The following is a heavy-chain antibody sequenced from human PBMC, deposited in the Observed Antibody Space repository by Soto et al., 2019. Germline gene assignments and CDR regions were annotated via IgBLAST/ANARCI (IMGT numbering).Heavy chain of an antibody. J-gene: IGHJ4*02. CDR1: GGSISSYY. Sequence: SETLSLTCTVSGGSISSYYWSWIRQPPGKGLEWIGYIYYSGSTNYNPSLKSRVTISVDNSKNTLYLQMNSLRAEDTAVYYCAKDRYPAVYYDILTGYPGLFDYWGQGTLVTVSS. CDR2: IYYSGST. D-gene: IGHD3-9*01. V-gene: IGHV4-59*01. CDR3: AKDRYPAVYYDILTGYPGLFDY.